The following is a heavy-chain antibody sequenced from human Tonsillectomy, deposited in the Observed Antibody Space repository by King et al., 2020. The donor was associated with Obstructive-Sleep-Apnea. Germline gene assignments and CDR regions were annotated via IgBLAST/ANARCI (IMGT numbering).Heavy chain of an antibody. D-gene: IGHD5-12*01. CDR1: GFTFSSHS. Sequence: VQLVESGGGLVKPGGSLRLSCAASGFTFSSHSMNLVRQAPGKGLEWVSSISDSGSHIYYADSLKGRFPISRDNAKNSLYLQMNSLSAKDTAVYFCPRDSFSGILLDYWGQGTLVTVSS. CDR2: ISDSGSHI. J-gene: IGHJ4*02. CDR3: PRDSFSGILLDY. V-gene: IGHV3-21*01.